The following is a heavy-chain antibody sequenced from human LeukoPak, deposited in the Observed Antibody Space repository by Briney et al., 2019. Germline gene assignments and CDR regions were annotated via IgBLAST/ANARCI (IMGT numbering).Heavy chain of an antibody. CDR2: INPNSGGT. CDR3: ARDSSDYDYVWGSYLPNDP. J-gene: IGHJ5*02. Sequence: GASVKVSCKASGYTFTSYYMHWVRQAPGQGLEWMGRINPNSGGTNYAQKFQGRVTMTRDTSISTAYMELSRLRSDDTAVYYCARDSSDYDYVWGSYLPNDPWGQGTLVTVSS. D-gene: IGHD3-16*02. V-gene: IGHV1-2*06. CDR1: GYTFTSYY.